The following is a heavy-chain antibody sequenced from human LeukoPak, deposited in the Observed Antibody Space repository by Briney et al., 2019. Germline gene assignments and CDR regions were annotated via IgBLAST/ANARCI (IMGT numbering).Heavy chain of an antibody. D-gene: IGHD1-26*01. CDR2: IYPGDSDT. V-gene: IGHV5-51*01. CDR1: GYTFTSYW. CDR3: ARLESGTVGAIDAFDI. J-gene: IGHJ3*02. Sequence: KRGESLKISCKGSGYTFTSYWIGWVRQMPGKGLEWMGIIYPGDSDTRYSPSFQGQVTISADKSISTAYLQWSSLKASDTAMYYCARLESGTVGAIDAFDIWGQGTMVTVSS.